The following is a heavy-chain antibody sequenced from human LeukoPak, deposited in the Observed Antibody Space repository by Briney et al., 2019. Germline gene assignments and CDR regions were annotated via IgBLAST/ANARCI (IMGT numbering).Heavy chain of an antibody. CDR1: GFTFSNAW. CDR3: ARVASGYYHFDY. D-gene: IGHD3-22*01. Sequence: GGSLRLSCAASGFTFSNAWMSWVRQAPGKGLEWVGRTRNKAYDYTTEYAASVKGRFTISTDDSESSLYLQMNSLKTEDTAIYYCARVASGYYHFDYWGQGTLVTVSS. J-gene: IGHJ4*02. CDR2: TRNKAYDYTT. V-gene: IGHV3-72*01.